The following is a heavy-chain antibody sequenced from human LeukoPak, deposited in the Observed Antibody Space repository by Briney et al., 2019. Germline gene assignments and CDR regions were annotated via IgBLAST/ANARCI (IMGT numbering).Heavy chain of an antibody. V-gene: IGHV1-18*01. D-gene: IGHD3-22*01. CDR2: ISAYNRST. J-gene: IGHJ4*02. CDR1: GYSFITYG. CDR3: ARPYDSSGYYNYYFDN. Sequence: ASVTVSCTASGYSFITYGISWVRQAPGQGLEWMGWISAYNRSTDYAQDLQRRVTMTTDTSTSTAYMEMRSLRSDDTAVYYCARPYDSSGYYNYYFDNWGQGTLVTVSS.